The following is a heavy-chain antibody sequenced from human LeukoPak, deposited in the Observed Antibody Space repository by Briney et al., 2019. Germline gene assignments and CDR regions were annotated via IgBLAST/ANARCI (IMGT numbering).Heavy chain of an antibody. J-gene: IGHJ4*02. CDR1: LYTSTRYG. Sequence: WASVKVSSKDSLYTSTRYGVSWRPEAPGQGLEWMGWISAYNGNTNYAQKLQGRVTMTTDTSTSTAYMELRSMRSDDTAVYSCARARIAVAGIHFDYQGPATLVTVSS. D-gene: IGHD6-19*01. V-gene: IGHV1-18*01. CDR3: ARARIAVAGIHFDY. CDR2: ISAYNGNT.